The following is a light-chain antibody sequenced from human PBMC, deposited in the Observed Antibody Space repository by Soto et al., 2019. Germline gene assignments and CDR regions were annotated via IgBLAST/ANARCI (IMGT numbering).Light chain of an antibody. Sequence: AIRMTQSPSSFSASTGDRVTITCRASQGIGSYLAWYQQKPGKAPKLLIYAASTLQSGVPSRFSGSGSGTDFTLTISCLQSEDFATYYCQQYYSYPRTFGQGTKVDI. J-gene: IGKJ1*01. CDR2: AAS. CDR1: QGIGSY. CDR3: QQYYSYPRT. V-gene: IGKV1-8*01.